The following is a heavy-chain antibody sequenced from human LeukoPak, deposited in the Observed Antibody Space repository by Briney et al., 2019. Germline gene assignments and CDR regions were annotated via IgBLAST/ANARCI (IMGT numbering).Heavy chain of an antibody. D-gene: IGHD6-13*01. Sequence: GASMKVSCKASGYKFLYFGINWVRQARGQGLEWMGWISPETGDTNYVEKFQGRVTITADESTSTAYMELSSLRSEDTAVYYCARDGEPPQTAAAGTRWFGPWGQGTLVTVSS. CDR2: ISPETGDT. CDR3: ARDGEPPQTAAAGTRWFGP. V-gene: IGHV1-18*01. J-gene: IGHJ5*02. CDR1: GYKFLYFG.